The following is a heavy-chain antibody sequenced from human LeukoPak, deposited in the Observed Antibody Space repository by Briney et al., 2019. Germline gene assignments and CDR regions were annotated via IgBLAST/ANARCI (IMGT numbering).Heavy chain of an antibody. J-gene: IGHJ4*02. CDR3: VAYNWNYPDY. CDR1: GFSFRSYF. V-gene: IGHV3-74*03. D-gene: IGHD1-7*01. CDR2: INTDGRDT. Sequence: GGSLRLSCAASGFSFRSYFMYWVRQAPGKGLVWVSRINTDGRDTEYADPVKGRFTIPRDNAKNTLYMQMNSLREEDTAVYYCVAYNWNYPDYWGQGTLVTVSS.